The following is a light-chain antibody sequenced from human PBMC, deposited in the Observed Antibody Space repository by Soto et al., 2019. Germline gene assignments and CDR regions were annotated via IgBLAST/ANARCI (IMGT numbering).Light chain of an antibody. V-gene: IGKV3-11*01. CDR1: QSVSSY. CDR3: QQRSNWPRLT. J-gene: IGKJ4*01. Sequence: IRVTHSPAHRSFSPGQRATLSRRASQSVSSYLAWYQQKPGQAPRLLIYDASNRATGIPARFSGSGSGTDFTLTISSLEPEDFAVYYCQQRSNWPRLTFGGGTKVDIK. CDR2: DAS.